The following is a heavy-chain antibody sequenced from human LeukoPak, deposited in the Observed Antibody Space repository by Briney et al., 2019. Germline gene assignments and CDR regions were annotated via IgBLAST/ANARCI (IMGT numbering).Heavy chain of an antibody. CDR3: VNGGGEGMDF. CDR2: INPSGGST. D-gene: IGHD7-27*01. V-gene: IGHV1-46*01. CDR1: GYTFTSYY. Sequence: GAPVKLSCKASGYTFTSYYMHWVRQAPGQGLEWMGIINPSGGSTSYAQKFQGRVIMTRDTSTSPVYMELSSLSSEDTAVYYCVNGGGEGMDFWGQGTRSSSR. J-gene: IGHJ6*02.